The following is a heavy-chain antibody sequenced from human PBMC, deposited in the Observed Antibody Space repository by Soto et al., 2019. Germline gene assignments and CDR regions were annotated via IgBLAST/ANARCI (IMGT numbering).Heavy chain of an antibody. J-gene: IGHJ5*02. CDR1: GFTFSDYY. D-gene: IGHD3-3*01. Sequence: QVQLVESGGGLVKPGGSLRLSCAASGFTFSDYYMSWIRQAPGKGLEWVSYISSSSSYTNYADSVKGRFTISRDNAKNSLYLQMNSLRAEDTAVYYCARDGNFWSHGWFDPWGQGTLVTVSS. V-gene: IGHV3-11*06. CDR3: ARDGNFWSHGWFDP. CDR2: ISSSSSYT.